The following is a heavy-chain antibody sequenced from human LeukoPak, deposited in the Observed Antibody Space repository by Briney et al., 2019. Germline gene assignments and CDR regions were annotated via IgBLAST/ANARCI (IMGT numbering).Heavy chain of an antibody. CDR1: GFTVSTNY. J-gene: IGHJ2*01. Sequence: GGSLRLSCAASGFTVSTNYINWVRQAPGKGLEWVSILYSGSSTYYADSVEGRFTISRDSSKNTLFLQMNDLRAEDTAVYYCVRDQDHYWYFDLWGRGTLVIVSS. CDR3: VRDQDHYWYFDL. V-gene: IGHV3-53*01. CDR2: LYSGSST.